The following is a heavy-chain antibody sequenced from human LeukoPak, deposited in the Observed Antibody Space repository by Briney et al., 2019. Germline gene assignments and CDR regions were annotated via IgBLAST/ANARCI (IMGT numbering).Heavy chain of an antibody. CDR2: IRYDGSNK. CDR3: ARDGLYCGGDCYPSDY. J-gene: IGHJ4*02. V-gene: IGHV3-30*02. Sequence: PGGSLRLSCAASGFTFSSYGMHWVRQAPGKGLEWVAFIRYDGSNKYYADSVKGRFTISRDNSKNTLYLQMNSLRAEDTAVYYCARDGLYCGGDCYPSDYWGQGTLVTVSS. D-gene: IGHD2-21*02. CDR1: GFTFSSYG.